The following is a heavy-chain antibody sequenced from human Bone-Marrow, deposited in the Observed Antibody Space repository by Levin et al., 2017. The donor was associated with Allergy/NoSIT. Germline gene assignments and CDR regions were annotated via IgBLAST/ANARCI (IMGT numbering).Heavy chain of an antibody. CDR2: ITSNTYGATT. CDR3: AKALYTTMVYFDY. J-gene: IGHJ4*02. D-gene: IGHD5-18*01. V-gene: IGHV3-49*05. CDR1: GFTFDDYT. Sequence: KPGGSLRLSCSTSGFTFDDYTMTWFRQAPGKGLEWVGFITSNTYGATTQYAASVKGRFTISRDDSKSVAYLQMNSLKTEDTAVYFCAKALYTTMVYFDYWGQGTLVTVSS.